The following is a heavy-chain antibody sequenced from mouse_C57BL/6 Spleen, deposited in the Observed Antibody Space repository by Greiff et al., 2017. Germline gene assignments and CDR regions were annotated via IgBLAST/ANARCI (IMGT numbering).Heavy chain of an antibody. D-gene: IGHD1-1*01. CDR1: GYSFTGYY. J-gene: IGHJ1*03. CDR3: SRGVYYYGSSHWYFDV. V-gene: IGHV1-42*01. CDR2: INPSTGGT. Sequence: EVQLQQSGPELVKPGASVKISCTASGYSFTGYYMNWVKQSPEKSLEWIGEINPSTGGTTYNQKFKAKATLTVDKSSSTAYMQLKGLTSEDSAVYYCSRGVYYYGSSHWYFDVWGTGTTVTVSS.